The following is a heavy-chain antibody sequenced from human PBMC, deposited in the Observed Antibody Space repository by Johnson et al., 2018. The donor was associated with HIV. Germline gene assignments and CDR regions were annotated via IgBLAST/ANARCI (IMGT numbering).Heavy chain of an antibody. J-gene: IGHJ3*02. Sequence: QLVESGGGVVRPGGSLRLSCAASGFTFSSYDMHWVRQATGKGLEWVSAIGTAGDTYYPGSVKGRFTISRDNSKNTLYLQMNSLRAEDTAVYYCARDEGVTIFGGLSAFDIWGQGTMVTVSS. CDR1: GFTFSSYD. CDR3: ARDEGVTIFGGLSAFDI. D-gene: IGHD3-3*01. CDR2: IGTAGDT. V-gene: IGHV3-13*01.